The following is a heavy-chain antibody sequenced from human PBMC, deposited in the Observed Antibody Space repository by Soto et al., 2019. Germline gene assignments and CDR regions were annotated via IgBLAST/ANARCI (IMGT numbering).Heavy chain of an antibody. Sequence: GGSLRLSCAASGFSFSTYNMDWVRQAPGKGPEWIAYVSTTSFTIYYADSVKGRFTISRDNDRNSLYLEMNSLRDEDTAVYYCARDRCHDGTCYSASDSWGQGTLVTVSS. CDR1: GFSFSTYN. J-gene: IGHJ5*01. CDR3: ARDRCHDGTCYSASDS. D-gene: IGHD2-15*01. CDR2: VSTTSFTI. V-gene: IGHV3-48*02.